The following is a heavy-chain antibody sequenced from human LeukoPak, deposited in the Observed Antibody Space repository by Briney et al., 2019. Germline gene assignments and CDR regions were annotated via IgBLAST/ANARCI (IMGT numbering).Heavy chain of an antibody. CDR3: ARLLGTGVCYFDY. CDR2: INHSGGT. D-gene: IGHD2-8*01. Sequence: SETLSLTCAVYGGSFSGYYWSWIRQPPGEGLEWIGEINHSGGTNYNPSLKSRVTISVDTSKNQFSLKLSSVTAADTAVYYCARLLGTGVCYFDYWGQGTLVTVSS. V-gene: IGHV4-34*01. J-gene: IGHJ4*02. CDR1: GGSFSGYY.